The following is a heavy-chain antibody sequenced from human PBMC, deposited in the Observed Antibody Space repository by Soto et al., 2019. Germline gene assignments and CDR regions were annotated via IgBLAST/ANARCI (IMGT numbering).Heavy chain of an antibody. CDR3: ARGTSTYYDFWSGYYPLPVFYHYGMDV. CDR1: GYTFTRYG. V-gene: IGHV1-18*01. CDR2: ISAHNGNK. J-gene: IGHJ6*02. D-gene: IGHD3-3*01. Sequence: GASVKVSCKASGYTFTRYGISWVRQAPGQGLEWMGWISAHNGNKKYAQKLQGRVTMTTDTSTSTAYMELRSLRSDDTAVYYCARGTSTYYDFWSGYYPLPVFYHYGMDVWGQGTTVTVSS.